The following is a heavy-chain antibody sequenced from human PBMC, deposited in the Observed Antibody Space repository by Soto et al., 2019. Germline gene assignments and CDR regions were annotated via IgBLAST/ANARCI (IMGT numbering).Heavy chain of an antibody. Sequence: GGSLRLSCVASGFTFSTYAMSWVRQAPGKGLEWVSALTPSGGETYYADSVKGRFTISRDNSMNALYLQMNSLRIEDTAVYYYAHPRGYGVFDAYDIWGQGTMVTVSS. D-gene: IGHD4-17*01. CDR2: LTPSGGET. CDR3: AHPRGYGVFDAYDI. CDR1: GFTFSTYA. J-gene: IGHJ3*02. V-gene: IGHV3-23*01.